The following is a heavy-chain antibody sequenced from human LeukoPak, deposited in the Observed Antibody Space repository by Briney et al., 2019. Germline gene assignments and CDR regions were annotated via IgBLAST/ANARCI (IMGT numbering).Heavy chain of an antibody. CDR1: GYTFTSYY. V-gene: IGHV1-46*01. CDR2: INPSGGST. J-gene: IGHJ6*02. Sequence: ASVKVSCKASGYTFTSYYMHWVRQAPGQGLEWMGIINPSGGSTSCAQKFQGRVTMTRDTSTSTVYMELSSLRSEDTAVYYCARRCSGGSCYPYYYYGMDVWGQGTTVTVSS. CDR3: ARRCSGGSCYPYYYYGMDV. D-gene: IGHD2-15*01.